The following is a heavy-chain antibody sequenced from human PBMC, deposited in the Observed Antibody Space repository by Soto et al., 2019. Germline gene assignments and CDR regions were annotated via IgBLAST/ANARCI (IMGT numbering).Heavy chain of an antibody. CDR1: GFSFEDYA. CDR2: IAWNSDII. V-gene: IGHV3-9*01. J-gene: IGHJ6*02. Sequence: EVQLVESGGGLVQPGRSLRLSFAASGFSFEDYAMHGVRKAPGKGLEWVSGIAWNSDIIGYADSVKGRFTISRDNGKNSLYLQMNSLRPEDTALYYCAKDHYGSAIYGMDVWGQGTTVTVSS. CDR3: AKDHYGSAIYGMDV. D-gene: IGHD3-10*01.